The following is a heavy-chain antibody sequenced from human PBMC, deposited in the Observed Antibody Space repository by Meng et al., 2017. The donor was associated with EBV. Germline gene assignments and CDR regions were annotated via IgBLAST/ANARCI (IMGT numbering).Heavy chain of an antibody. D-gene: IGHD1-26*01. J-gene: IGHJ6*02. Sequence: QVPMGLSGDEVKHPGGSVKVVCKASGYTFTSYDIHWVRKAPGQGLEWMGWMNPNSGHTGSAQKFQGRFTMTRHTSINTAYMELSSLGFEDTAVYYCARGMGYYYGMDVWGQGTTVTVSS. CDR2: MNPNSGHT. CDR1: GYTFTSYD. V-gene: IGHV1-8*01. CDR3: ARGMGYYYGMDV.